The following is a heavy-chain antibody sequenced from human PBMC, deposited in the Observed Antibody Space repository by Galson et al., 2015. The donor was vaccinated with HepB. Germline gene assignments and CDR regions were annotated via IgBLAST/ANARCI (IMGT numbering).Heavy chain of an antibody. V-gene: IGHV1-2*02. Sequence: SVKVSCKASGYTFTGYYMHWVRQAPGQGLEWMGWINPNSGGTNYAQKFQGRVTMTRDTSISTAYMELSRLRSDDTAVYYCARGAKWEPSVYYYYYMDVWGKGTTVTVSS. CDR1: GYTFTGYY. CDR3: ARGAKWEPSVYYYYYMDV. CDR2: INPNSGGT. D-gene: IGHD1-26*01. J-gene: IGHJ6*03.